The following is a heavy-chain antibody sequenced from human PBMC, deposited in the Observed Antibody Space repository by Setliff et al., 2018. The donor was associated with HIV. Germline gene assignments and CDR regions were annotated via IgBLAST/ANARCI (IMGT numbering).Heavy chain of an antibody. J-gene: IGHJ4*02. CDR3: ARAVAATLSSTDY. D-gene: IGHD2-15*01. V-gene: IGHV5-51*01. CDR1: GYSFTSYR. CDR2: IYPGDSDT. Sequence: PGESLKISCKGSGYSFTSYRIGWVRQMPGKGLEWMGIIYPGDSDTRYSPSFQGQVTISADKSISTAYLQWSSLKASDTAMYYCARAVAATLSSTDYWSQGTLVTVSS.